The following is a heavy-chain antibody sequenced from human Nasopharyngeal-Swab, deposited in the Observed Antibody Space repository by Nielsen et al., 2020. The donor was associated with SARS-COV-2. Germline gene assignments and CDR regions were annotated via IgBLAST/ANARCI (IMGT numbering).Heavy chain of an antibody. D-gene: IGHD1/OR15-1a*01. CDR3: ARTEHGGSYYYGMDV. CDR2: ISDSSSII. Sequence: WMRQRPGKALEWVSYISDSSSIIYYTNSVKGRFTVSRDNAKNSLYLQMNSLRAEDTAVYYCARTEHGGSYYYGMDVWGQGTTVTVSS. J-gene: IGHJ6*02. V-gene: IGHV3-48*04.